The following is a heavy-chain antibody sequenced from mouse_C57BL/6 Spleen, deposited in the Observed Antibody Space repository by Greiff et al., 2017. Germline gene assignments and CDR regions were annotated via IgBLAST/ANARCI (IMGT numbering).Heavy chain of an antibody. Sequence: QVQLQQPGAELVKPGASVKLSCKASGYTFTSYWMQWVKQRPGQGLEWIGEIDPSDSYTNYNQKFKGKATLTVDTSSSPAYMQLSSLTSEDAAVYYCARATTVVATEYSFDYWGQGTTLTVSS. V-gene: IGHV1-50*01. J-gene: IGHJ2*01. D-gene: IGHD1-1*01. CDR3: ARATTVVATEYSFDY. CDR1: GYTFTSYW. CDR2: IDPSDSYT.